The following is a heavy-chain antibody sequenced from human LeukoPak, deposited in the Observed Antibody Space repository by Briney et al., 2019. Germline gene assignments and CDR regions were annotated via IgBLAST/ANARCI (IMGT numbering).Heavy chain of an antibody. D-gene: IGHD6-13*01. CDR3: ARGRIAAAGTGGWFDP. CDR2: INTNTGNP. V-gene: IGHV7-4-1*02. J-gene: IGHJ5*02. CDR1: GYTFTSYA. Sequence: GASVKVSCKASGYTFTSYAMNWVRQATGQGLEWMGWINTNTGNPTYAQGFTGRFVFSLDTSVSTAYLQISSLKAEDTAVYYCARGRIAAAGTGGWFDPWGQGTLVTVSS.